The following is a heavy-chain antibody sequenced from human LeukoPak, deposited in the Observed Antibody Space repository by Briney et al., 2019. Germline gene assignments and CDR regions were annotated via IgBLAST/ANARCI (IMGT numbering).Heavy chain of an antibody. CDR3: ARGLLDYSGSYYDWFDP. CDR1: GYTLTSYG. CDR2: ISAYNGNT. V-gene: IGHV1-18*01. D-gene: IGHD1-26*01. Sequence: GASVKVSCKASGYTLTSYGISWVRQAPGQGLEWMGWISAYNGNTNYAQKLQGRVTMTTDTSTSTAYMELRSLRSDDTAVYYCARGLLDYSGSYYDWFDPWGQGTLVTVSS. J-gene: IGHJ5*02.